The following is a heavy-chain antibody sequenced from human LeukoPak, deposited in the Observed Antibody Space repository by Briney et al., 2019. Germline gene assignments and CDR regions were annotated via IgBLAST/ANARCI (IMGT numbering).Heavy chain of an antibody. CDR3: VFVKRNTNWFDP. V-gene: IGHV3-53*01. Sequence: PGGSLRLSCAASGFTVSSNYMSWVPQAPGKGLECVSILYSGGTTYYADSVKGRFTISRDNSKNTLSLQMNNVRAEDTAVYYCVFVKRNTNWFDPWGQGTLVTVSS. J-gene: IGHJ5*02. CDR2: LYSGGTT. D-gene: IGHD1/OR15-1a*01. CDR1: GFTVSSNY.